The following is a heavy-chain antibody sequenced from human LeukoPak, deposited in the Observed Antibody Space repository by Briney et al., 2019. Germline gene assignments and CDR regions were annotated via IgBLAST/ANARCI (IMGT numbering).Heavy chain of an antibody. CDR1: GGSISSYY. D-gene: IGHD2-21*02. Sequence: SETLSLTCTVSGGSISSYYWSWIRQPPGKGLEWIGYIYYSGSTNYNPSLKSRVTISVDTSNNQFSLKLSSVTAADTAVYYCARARTAGYYFDYWGQGTLVTVSS. V-gene: IGHV4-59*01. CDR3: ARARTAGYYFDY. CDR2: IYYSGST. J-gene: IGHJ4*02.